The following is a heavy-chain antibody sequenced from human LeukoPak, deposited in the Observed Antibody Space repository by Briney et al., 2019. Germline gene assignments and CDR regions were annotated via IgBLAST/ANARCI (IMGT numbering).Heavy chain of an antibody. CDR1: GVSFSSGNYY. CDR3: ARDRGGILDAFDL. J-gene: IGHJ3*01. D-gene: IGHD2-15*01. Sequence: SSETLSLTCIVSGVSFSSGNYYWGWIRQPPGKGLEWIGSIYYSGSTYYNPSLKSRVTISVDTSKNQFSLKLSSVTAADAAEYYCARDRGGILDAFDLWGQGTMVTVSS. V-gene: IGHV4-39*07. CDR2: IYYSGST.